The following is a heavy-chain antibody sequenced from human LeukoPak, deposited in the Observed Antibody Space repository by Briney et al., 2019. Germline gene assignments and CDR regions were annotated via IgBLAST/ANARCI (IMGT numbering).Heavy chain of an antibody. CDR1: GGSISSYY. CDR2: INHSGST. J-gene: IGHJ4*02. D-gene: IGHD5-18*01. V-gene: IGHV4-34*01. CDR3: AREGLGYSYGLSA. Sequence: SETLSLTCTVSGGSISSYYWSWIRQPPGKGLEWIGEINHSGSTNYNPSLKSRVTISVDTSKNQFSLKLSSVTAADTAVYYCAREGLGYSYGLSAWGQGTLVTVSS.